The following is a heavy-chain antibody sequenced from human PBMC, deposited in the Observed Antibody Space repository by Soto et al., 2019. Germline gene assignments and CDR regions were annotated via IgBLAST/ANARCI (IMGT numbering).Heavy chain of an antibody. CDR3: AHDSSGYLGFAY. V-gene: IGHV2-5*02. Sequence: QITLKESGPTLVKPTQTLTLTCTFSGFSLSTSGVGVGWIRQPPGKALEWLALIYWDDDKRYSPSLKSRLSITKDTSKNQVVLTMTNMDPVDTDTYSCAHDSSGYLGFAYWGQGALVTVSS. CDR1: GFSLSTSGVG. D-gene: IGHD3-22*01. J-gene: IGHJ4*02. CDR2: IYWDDDK.